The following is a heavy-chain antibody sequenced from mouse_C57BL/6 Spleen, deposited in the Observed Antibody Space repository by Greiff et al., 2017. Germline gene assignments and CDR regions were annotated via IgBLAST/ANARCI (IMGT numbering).Heavy chain of an antibody. CDR3: ARGGGDYGGWYFDV. J-gene: IGHJ1*03. V-gene: IGHV5-4*03. CDR1: GFTFSSYA. D-gene: IGHD2-4*01. CDR2: ISDGGSYT. Sequence: EVKLVESGGGLVKPGGSLKLSCAASGFTFSSYAMSWVRQTPEKRLEWVATISDGGSYTYYPDNVKGRFTISRDNAKNNLYLQMSHLKSEDTAMYYCARGGGDYGGWYFDVWGTGTTVTVSS.